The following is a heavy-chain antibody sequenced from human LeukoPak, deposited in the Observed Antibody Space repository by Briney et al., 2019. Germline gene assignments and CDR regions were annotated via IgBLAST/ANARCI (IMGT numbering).Heavy chain of an antibody. CDR3: ARGHPLDC. V-gene: IGHV4-34*01. J-gene: IGHJ4*02. CDR1: GGSFGGYD. Sequence: PAETLSLTCAVYGGSFGGYDWSWIRQPPGKGLEWIGEINHRGSTNYNPPPKSPVTISVDTSQNQLSLKLSSVTAADTAVYYCARGHPLDCAGQGTLVTVSS. CDR2: INHRGST.